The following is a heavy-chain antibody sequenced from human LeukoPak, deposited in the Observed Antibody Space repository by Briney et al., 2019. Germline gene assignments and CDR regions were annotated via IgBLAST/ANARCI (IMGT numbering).Heavy chain of an antibody. CDR2: IIPIFGTA. CDR3: ARGPPYYDFWSGYYTGNYYFDY. Sequence: SVKVSCKASGGTFSSYAISWVRQAPGQGLEWMGGIIPIFGTANYAQKFQGRVTITADESTSTAYTELSSLRSEDTAVYYCARGPPYYDFWSGYYTGNYYFDYWGQGTLVTVSS. D-gene: IGHD3-3*01. CDR1: GGTFSSYA. J-gene: IGHJ4*02. V-gene: IGHV1-69*13.